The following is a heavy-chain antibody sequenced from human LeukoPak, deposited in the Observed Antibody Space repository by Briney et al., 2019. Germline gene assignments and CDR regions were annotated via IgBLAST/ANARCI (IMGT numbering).Heavy chain of an antibody. CDR1: GYTLSGYY. V-gene: IGHV3-33*01. D-gene: IGHD5/OR15-5a*01. CDR2: IWYDGSNT. J-gene: IGHJ4*02. CDR3: ARDRSTTHFDY. Sequence: SCRASGYTLSGYYLHWVRQAPGKGLEWVVMIWYDGSNTYYADSVKGRFTISRGNSKNTLFLQMDSLRAEDTAVYYCARDRSTTHFDYWGQGTLVTVSS.